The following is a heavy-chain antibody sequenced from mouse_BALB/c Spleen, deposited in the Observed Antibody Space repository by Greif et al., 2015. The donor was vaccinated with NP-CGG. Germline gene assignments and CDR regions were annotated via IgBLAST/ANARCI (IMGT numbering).Heavy chain of an antibody. J-gene: IGHJ1*01. CDR3: ARGGNYYGSSYAWYFDV. CDR2: IDPYNGGT. D-gene: IGHD1-1*01. CDR1: GYAFTSYN. V-gene: IGHV1S135*01. Sequence: EVKLMESGPELVKPGASVKVSCEASGYAFTSYNMYWVKQSHGKSLEWIGYIDPYNGGTSYNQKFKGKATLTVDKSSSTAYMHLNSLTSEDSAVYYCARGGNYYGSSYAWYFDVWGAGTTVTVSS.